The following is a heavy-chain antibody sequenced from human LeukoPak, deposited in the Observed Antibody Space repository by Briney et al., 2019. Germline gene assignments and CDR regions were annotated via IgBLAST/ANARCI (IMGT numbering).Heavy chain of an antibody. Sequence: SETLSLTCSASGGSIGSDYWTWIRQPPGRGLEWIGYIYYIGSTNYNPSLKSRVTISVDTSKNEVFLNLTSVTTADTALYYCARGRSSWNYDYWGQGTLVTVSS. D-gene: IGHD6-13*01. J-gene: IGHJ4*02. CDR1: GGSIGSDY. CDR2: IYYIGST. CDR3: ARGRSSWNYDY. V-gene: IGHV4-59*01.